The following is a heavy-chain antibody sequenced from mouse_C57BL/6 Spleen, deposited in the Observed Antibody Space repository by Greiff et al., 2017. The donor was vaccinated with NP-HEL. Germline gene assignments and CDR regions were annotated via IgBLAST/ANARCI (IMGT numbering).Heavy chain of an antibody. CDR1: GFTFSSYG. CDR2: ISSGGSYT. CDR3: ARLYGSSYVYFDY. D-gene: IGHD1-1*01. Sequence: EVQVVESGGDLVKPGGSLKLSCAASGFTFSSYGMSWVRQTPDKRLEWVATISSGGSYTYYPDSVKGRFTISRDNAKNTLYLQMSSLKSEDTAMYYCARLYGSSYVYFDYWGQGTTLTVSS. J-gene: IGHJ2*01. V-gene: IGHV5-6*01.